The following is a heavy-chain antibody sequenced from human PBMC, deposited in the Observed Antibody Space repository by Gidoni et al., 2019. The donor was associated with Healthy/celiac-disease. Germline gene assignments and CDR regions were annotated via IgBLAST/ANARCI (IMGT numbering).Heavy chain of an antibody. V-gene: IGHV3-33*01. Sequence: QVQLVESGGGVVQPGRSLRLSCAASGFTFSSYGMHWVRQAPGTGLEWVAVIWYDGSNKYYADSVKGRFTISRDNSKNTLYLQMNSLRAEDTAVYYCAREDSSSWPDYWGQGTLVTVSS. D-gene: IGHD6-13*01. CDR3: AREDSSSWPDY. CDR2: IWYDGSNK. J-gene: IGHJ4*02. CDR1: GFTFSSYG.